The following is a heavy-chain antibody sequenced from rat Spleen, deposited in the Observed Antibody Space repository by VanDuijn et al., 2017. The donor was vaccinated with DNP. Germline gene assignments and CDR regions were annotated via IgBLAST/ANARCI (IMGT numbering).Heavy chain of an antibody. Sequence: EVQLVESGGGLVQPGRSLKLSCAGSGFTFSDYYMAWVRQTPTKGLDWVASISSDGSHTYYRDSVKGRFTISRDDAKSTLYLQMDSLRSEDTATYYCARDNYGTSGAMDAWGQGTSVSVSS. CDR2: ISSDGSHT. D-gene: IGHD1-11*01. V-gene: IGHV5-25*01. CDR3: ARDNYGTSGAMDA. J-gene: IGHJ4*01. CDR1: GFTFSDYY.